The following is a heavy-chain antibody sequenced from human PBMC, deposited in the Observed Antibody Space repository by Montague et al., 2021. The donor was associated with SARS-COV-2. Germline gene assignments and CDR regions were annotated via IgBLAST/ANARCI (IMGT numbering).Heavy chain of an antibody. CDR1: GGSFSGYF. D-gene: IGHD4-11*01. CDR3: ARERGRGVDYFDP. CDR2: INHGGTA. Sequence: SETLSLTCAVYGGSFSGYFWCWIRQTPGRGLEWIWEINHGGTADYNPSLKSRVTLSVDTSKAQFSLILTSVTAADTAVYYCARERGRGVDYFDPWGQGTLVTVSS. V-gene: IGHV4-34*01. J-gene: IGHJ5*02.